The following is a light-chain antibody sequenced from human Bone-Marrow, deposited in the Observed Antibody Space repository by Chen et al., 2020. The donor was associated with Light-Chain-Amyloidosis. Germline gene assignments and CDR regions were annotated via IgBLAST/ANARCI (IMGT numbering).Light chain of an antibody. CDR1: DLPTKY. CDR2: RDT. Sequence: SYELTHPPSVSVSPGQKARITCSGDDLPTKYAYWYQQKPGQAPVLVIHRDTERPSGISERFSGSSSGTTATLTISGVQAEDEADYHCQSADSSGTYEVTFGGGTKLTVL. J-gene: IGLJ2*01. V-gene: IGLV3-25*03. CDR3: QSADSSGTYEVT.